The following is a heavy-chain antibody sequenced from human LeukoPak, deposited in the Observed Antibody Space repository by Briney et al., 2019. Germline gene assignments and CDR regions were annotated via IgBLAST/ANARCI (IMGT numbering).Heavy chain of an antibody. CDR2: IDIAGDT. J-gene: IGHJ4*02. Sequence: GGSLRLSCATSGFTFSSYDMHWVRHATGKGLDWVSAIDIAGDTYYPGSVKGRFTISRENAKNSLYLQMNSLRAGDTAVYYCARVAAAGKGFDYWGQGTLVTVSS. CDR3: ARVAAAGKGFDY. CDR1: GFTFSSYD. D-gene: IGHD6-13*01. V-gene: IGHV3-13*01.